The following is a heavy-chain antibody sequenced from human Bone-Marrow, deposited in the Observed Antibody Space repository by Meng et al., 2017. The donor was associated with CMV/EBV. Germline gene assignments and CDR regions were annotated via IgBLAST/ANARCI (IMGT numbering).Heavy chain of an antibody. CDR1: GGTFSSYA. D-gene: IGHD2-2*01. J-gene: IGHJ6*02. CDR3: ARVIPGDVVVPAARNYYYGMDV. CDR2: IIPIFGTA. Sequence: SVKVSCKASGGTFSSYAISWVRQAPGQGLEWMGGIIPIFGTANYAQKFQGRVTITTDESTSTAYMELSSLRSEDTAVYYRARVIPGDVVVPAARNYYYGMDVWGQGTTVTVSS. V-gene: IGHV1-69*05.